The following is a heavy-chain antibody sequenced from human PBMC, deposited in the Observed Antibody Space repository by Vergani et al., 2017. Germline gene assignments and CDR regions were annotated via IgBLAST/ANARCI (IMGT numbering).Heavy chain of an antibody. CDR1: GGSISSGEYY. V-gene: IGHV4-30-4*08. CDR3: ARADSSGYSSFDY. Sequence: QVQLQESGPGLVKPSQTLSLTCTVSGGSISSGEYYWSWIRQPPGKGLEWIGYIYYSGSTYYNPSLKSRVTISVDTSKNQFSLKLSSVTAADTAVYYCARADSSGYSSFDYWGQGTLVTVSS. D-gene: IGHD3-22*01. CDR2: IYYSGST. J-gene: IGHJ4*02.